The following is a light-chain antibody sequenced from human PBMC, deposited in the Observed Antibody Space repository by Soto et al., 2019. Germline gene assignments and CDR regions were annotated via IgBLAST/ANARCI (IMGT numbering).Light chain of an antibody. CDR1: QTISAW. CDR2: KAS. Sequence: DIQMTQSPSTLSASVGDRVTITCRSSQTISAWLAWYQQKPGKAPKLLIYKASNLESGVPTRFSGSGSGTEFTLTISSLQPDDFATYYCQQYDSYSYTFGQGTKLESK. CDR3: QQYDSYSYT. V-gene: IGKV1-5*03. J-gene: IGKJ2*01.